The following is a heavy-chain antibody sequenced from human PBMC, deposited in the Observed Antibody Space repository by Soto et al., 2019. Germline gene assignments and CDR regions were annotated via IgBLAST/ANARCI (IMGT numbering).Heavy chain of an antibody. V-gene: IGHV1-69*13. Sequence: SVKVSCKGSGYTFTSYGISWVRQAPGQGLEWMGGIIPIFGTANYAQKFQGRVTITADESTSTAYMELSSLRSEDTAVYYCARGNGYYYDSSGYYGAFDIWGQGTMVTVSS. CDR1: GYTFTSYG. CDR3: ARGNGYYYDSSGYYGAFDI. J-gene: IGHJ3*02. CDR2: IIPIFGTA. D-gene: IGHD3-22*01.